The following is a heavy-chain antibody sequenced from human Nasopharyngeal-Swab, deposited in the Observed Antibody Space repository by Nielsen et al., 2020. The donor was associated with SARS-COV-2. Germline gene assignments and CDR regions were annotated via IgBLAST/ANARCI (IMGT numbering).Heavy chain of an antibody. J-gene: IGHJ6*02. V-gene: IGHV3-74*01. D-gene: IGHD6-13*01. CDR2: INSDGSST. Sequence: GSLRLPRAASGFTFSSYWMHLVRPAPGKGLVWVSRINSDGSSTSYADSVKGRFTISRDNAKNTLYLQMNSLRAEDTAVYYCARGGAAAEGYYGMDVWGQGTTVTVSS. CDR3: ARGGAAAEGYYGMDV. CDR1: GFTFSSYW.